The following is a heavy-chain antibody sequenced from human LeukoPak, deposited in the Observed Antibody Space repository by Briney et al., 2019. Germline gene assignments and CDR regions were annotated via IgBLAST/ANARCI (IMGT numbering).Heavy chain of an antibody. CDR1: GYTFTGYY. Sequence: GASVKVSCKASGYTFTGYYMHWVRQAPGQGLEWMGWINPNSGGTNYAQKFQGRVTMTRDTSISTAYMELSRLRSDDTAVYYCARDPYSSSNDAFDIWGQGTMVTVSS. V-gene: IGHV1-2*02. CDR3: ARDPYSSSNDAFDI. CDR2: INPNSGGT. J-gene: IGHJ3*02. D-gene: IGHD6-13*01.